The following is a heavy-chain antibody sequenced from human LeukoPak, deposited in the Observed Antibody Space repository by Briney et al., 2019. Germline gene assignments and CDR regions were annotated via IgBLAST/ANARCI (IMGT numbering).Heavy chain of an antibody. V-gene: IGHV1-18*01. D-gene: IGHD2-2*01. J-gene: IGHJ6*02. CDR1: GYTFTSYG. CDR3: ARGPGYCSSTSCPHYYYYGMDV. Sequence: ASVKVSYKASGYTFTSYGISWVRQAPGQGLEWMGWISAYNGNTNYAQKLQGRVTMTTDTSTSTAYMELRSLRSDDTAVYYCARGPGYCSSTSCPHYYYYGMDVWGQGTTVTVSS. CDR2: ISAYNGNT.